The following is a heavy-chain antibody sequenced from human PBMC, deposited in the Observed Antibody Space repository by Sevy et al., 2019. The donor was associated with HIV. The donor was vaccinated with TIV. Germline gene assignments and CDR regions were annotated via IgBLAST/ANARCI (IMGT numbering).Heavy chain of an antibody. Sequence: ASVKVSCKASGYSFTTYGITWVRQAPGQGLEWMGWISGYNGNTNYAQTFQGRVTMTTDTSTNTGYMELRSLTSDDTAVYYCARDKVIRRGVQWSYFDYWGQGTLVTVSS. V-gene: IGHV1-18*01. D-gene: IGHD3-10*01. CDR1: GYSFTTYG. J-gene: IGHJ4*02. CDR3: ARDKVIRRGVQWSYFDY. CDR2: ISGYNGNT.